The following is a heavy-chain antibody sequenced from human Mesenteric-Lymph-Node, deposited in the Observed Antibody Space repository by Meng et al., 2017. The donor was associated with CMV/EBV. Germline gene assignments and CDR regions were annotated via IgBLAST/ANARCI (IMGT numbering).Heavy chain of an antibody. D-gene: IGHD6-6*01. CDR1: GYSFTTYY. CDR3: ATGIAARLIY. J-gene: IGHJ4*02. V-gene: IGHV1-2*02. Sequence: ASVKVSCKASGYSFTTYYIHWVRQAPGQGLEWMGWINPNYGGTDYPQKFQGRVTMTRDTSISTVYMELSRLRSDDTAVYYCATGIAARLIYWGQGTLVTVSS. CDR2: INPNYGGT.